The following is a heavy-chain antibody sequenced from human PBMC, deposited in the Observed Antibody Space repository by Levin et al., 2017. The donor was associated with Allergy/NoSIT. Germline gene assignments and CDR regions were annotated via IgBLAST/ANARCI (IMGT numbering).Heavy chain of an antibody. CDR3: ARAVGYCSSTSCYTVAFDI. D-gene: IGHD2-2*02. CDR2: IYYSGST. CDR1: GGSISSGDYY. J-gene: IGHJ3*02. V-gene: IGHV4-30-4*01. Sequence: PSETLSLTCTVSGGSISSGDYYWSWIRQPPGKGLEWIGYIYYSGSTYYNPSLKSRVTISVDTSKNQFSLKLSSVTAADTAVYYCARAVGYCSSTSCYTVAFDIWGQGTMVTVSS.